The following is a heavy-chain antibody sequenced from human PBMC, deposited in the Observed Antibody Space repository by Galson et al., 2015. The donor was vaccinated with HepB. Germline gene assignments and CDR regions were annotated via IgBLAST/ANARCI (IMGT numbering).Heavy chain of an antibody. CDR1: GYTFTSYG. CDR2: ISAYNGST. Sequence: SVKVSCKASGYTFTSYGISWVRQAPGQGLEWMGWISAYNGSTYYADSVKGRFTISRDNSKNTLYLQMNSLRAEDTAVYYCAKDTAGYLDLYCSSTSCHYGGYFDYWGQGTLVTVSS. D-gene: IGHD2-2*01. J-gene: IGHJ4*02. CDR3: AKDTAGYLDLYCSSTSCHYGGYFDY. V-gene: IGHV1-18*04.